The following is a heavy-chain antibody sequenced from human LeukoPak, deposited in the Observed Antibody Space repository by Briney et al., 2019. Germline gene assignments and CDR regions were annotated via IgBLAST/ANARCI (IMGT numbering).Heavy chain of an antibody. D-gene: IGHD5-24*01. CDR1: GFTVRNNY. V-gene: IGHV3-66*01. CDR3: ATMRDGYNWGAHY. CDR2: IYSMGNT. J-gene: IGHJ4*02. Sequence: GGSLRLSCAASGFTVRNNYMSWVRQAPGKGLDWVSVIYSMGNTYHVDSVKGRFTISRDNSKNTVYLQMNSLRPEDTAVYYCATMRDGYNWGAHYWGQGTLVTVSS.